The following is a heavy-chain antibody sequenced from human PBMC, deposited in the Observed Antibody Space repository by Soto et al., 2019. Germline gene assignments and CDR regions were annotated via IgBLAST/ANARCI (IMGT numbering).Heavy chain of an antibody. CDR2: INPSGGST. D-gene: IGHD3-22*01. V-gene: IGHV1-46*01. CDR1: GYIFASHY. J-gene: IGHJ4*02. Sequence: QVQLVQSGAEVKKPGASMKVSCKASGYIFASHYIHWVRQAPGQGLEWMGIINPSGGSTNYLQKFQGRDTMTRDTSTSTVYMELSSLRSEDTAVYFCARADYYDGSGFYYDYWGQGTLVTVSS. CDR3: ARADYYDGSGFYYDY.